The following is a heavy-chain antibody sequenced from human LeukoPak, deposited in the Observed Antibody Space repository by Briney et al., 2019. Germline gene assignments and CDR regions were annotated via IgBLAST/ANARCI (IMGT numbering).Heavy chain of an antibody. CDR3: ARDSGGV. D-gene: IGHD2-8*02. J-gene: IGHJ4*02. CDR2: IKQDGSEK. Sequence: GGSLRLSCAASGFTFSSYGMSWVRQAPGKGLEWVANIKQDGSEKYYVDSVKGRFTISRDNAKNSLYLQMNSLRAEDTAVYYCARDSGGVWGQGTLVTVSS. V-gene: IGHV3-7*01. CDR1: GFTFSSYG.